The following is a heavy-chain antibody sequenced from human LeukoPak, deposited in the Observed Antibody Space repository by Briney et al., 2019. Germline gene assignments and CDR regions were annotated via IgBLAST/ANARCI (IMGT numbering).Heavy chain of an antibody. CDR3: ARVDYGDYGFDY. J-gene: IGHJ4*02. V-gene: IGHV3-66*01. D-gene: IGHD4-17*01. Sequence: PGGSLRLSCAASGFTFSSYNMNWVRQAPGKGLEWVSAIYSGGSTYYADSVKGRFTISRDNSKNTLYLQMNSLRAEDTAVYYCARVDYGDYGFDYWGQGTLVTVSS. CDR2: IYSGGST. CDR1: GFTFSSYN.